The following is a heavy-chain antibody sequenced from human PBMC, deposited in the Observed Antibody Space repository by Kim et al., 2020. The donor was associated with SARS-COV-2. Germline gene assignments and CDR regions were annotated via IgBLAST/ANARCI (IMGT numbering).Heavy chain of an antibody. CDR2: ISYDGSNK. Sequence: GGSLRLSCAASGFTFSSYGMHWVRQAPGKGLEWVAVISYDGSNKYYADSVKGRFTISRDNSKNTLYLQMNSLRAEDTAVYYCAKVHYYYDSSGYYIYWGQGTLVTVSS. D-gene: IGHD3-22*01. CDR1: GFTFSSYG. V-gene: IGHV3-30*18. CDR3: AKVHYYYDSSGYYIY. J-gene: IGHJ4*02.